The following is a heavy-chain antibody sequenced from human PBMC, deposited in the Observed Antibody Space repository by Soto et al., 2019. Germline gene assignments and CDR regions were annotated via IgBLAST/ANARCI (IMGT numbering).Heavy chain of an antibody. V-gene: IGHV3-11*06. CDR2: ISPNSNYK. Sequence: QIQLVESGGGLVKPGGSLRLSCEVSGFTFSDFYMTWIRQAPGKGLEWLSYISPNSNYKQYEESVKGRHTISRDNAKNSLSLQMNSLRVDDTAVYYCVRGGGGGQFDSWGQGTLVTVSS. J-gene: IGHJ4*02. CDR3: VRGGGGGQFDS. D-gene: IGHD2-21*01. CDR1: GFTFSDFY.